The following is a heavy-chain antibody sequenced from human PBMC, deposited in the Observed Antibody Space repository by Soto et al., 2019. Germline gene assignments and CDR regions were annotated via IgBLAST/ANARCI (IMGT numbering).Heavy chain of an antibody. V-gene: IGHV3-7*01. Sequence: GGSLRLSCAASGFTFSSYWMSWVRQAPGKGLEWVANIKQDGSEKYYVDSVKGRFTISRDNAKNSLYLQMNSLRAEDTAVYYCAREVWSVVPAAMHGNYYYYYMDVWGKGTTVTVSS. CDR3: AREVWSVVPAAMHGNYYYYYMDV. CDR1: GFTFSSYW. CDR2: IKQDGSEK. D-gene: IGHD2-2*01. J-gene: IGHJ6*03.